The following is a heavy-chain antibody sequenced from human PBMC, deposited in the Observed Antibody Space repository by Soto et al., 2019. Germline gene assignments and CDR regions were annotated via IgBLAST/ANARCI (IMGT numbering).Heavy chain of an antibody. J-gene: IGHJ4*02. V-gene: IGHV3-66*01. D-gene: IGHD6-19*01. Sequence: EVQLVESGGGLVQPGGSLRLSCAASVTVSSNYMTWVRQAPGKGLEWVSVIYSAGSTYYADSVKGRFTISRDNSRNTLYLQMNGLRVEDKAVYYCARDTVAVAGTDYWGQGTLVTVSS. CDR3: ARDTVAVAGTDY. CDR2: IYSAGST. CDR1: VTVSSNY.